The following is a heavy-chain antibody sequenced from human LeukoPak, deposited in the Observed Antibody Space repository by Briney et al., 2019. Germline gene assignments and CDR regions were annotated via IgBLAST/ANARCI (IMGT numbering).Heavy chain of an antibody. CDR3: ARHTGTSPYYFDC. J-gene: IGHJ4*02. D-gene: IGHD1-7*01. CDR2: IYYSGST. V-gene: IGHV4-59*08. CDR1: GGSIISYY. Sequence: SETLSLTCTVSGGSIISYYWSWIRQPPGKGLEWIGYIYYSGSTNYNPSLKSRVTISVDTSKNQFSLKLSSVTAADTAVYYCARHTGTSPYYFDCWGQGTLVTVSS.